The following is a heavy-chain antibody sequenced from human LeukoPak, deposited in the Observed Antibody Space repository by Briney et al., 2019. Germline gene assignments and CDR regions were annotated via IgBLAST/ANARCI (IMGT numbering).Heavy chain of an antibody. CDR2: IYYSGRT. D-gene: IGHD3-22*01. CDR1: GYSINGGYY. Sequence: SDTLSLTCVVSGYSINGGYYWGWIRQPPGKGLEWIGSIYYSGRTYYNPSLKSRVTISVDTSKNQFSLKLSSVTVADTAVYYCAGPYYYDSSAYYQPFDYWGQGTLVTVSS. CDR3: AGPYYYDSSAYYQPFDY. V-gene: IGHV4-38-2*01. J-gene: IGHJ4*02.